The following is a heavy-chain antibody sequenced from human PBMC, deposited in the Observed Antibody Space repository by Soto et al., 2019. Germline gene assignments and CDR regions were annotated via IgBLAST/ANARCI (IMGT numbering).Heavy chain of an antibody. CDR2: MNPNSGNT. D-gene: IGHD3-9*01. V-gene: IGHV1-8*01. CDR1: GYTFTSYD. CDR3: ARGALRYFDWLSRYNWFDP. Sequence: QVQLVQSGAEVKKPGASVKVSCKASGYTFTSYDINWVRQATGQGLEWMGWMNPNSGNTGYAQKFQDRVTMTRNTSISTAYMELSSLRSEDTAVYYCARGALRYFDWLSRYNWFDPWGQGTLVTVSS. J-gene: IGHJ5*02.